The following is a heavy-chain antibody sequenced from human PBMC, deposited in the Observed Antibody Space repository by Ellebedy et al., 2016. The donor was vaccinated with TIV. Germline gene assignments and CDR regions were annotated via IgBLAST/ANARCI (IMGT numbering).Heavy chain of an antibody. CDR2: IIPLLGIP. D-gene: IGHD1-26*01. V-gene: IGHV1-69*02. J-gene: IGHJ3*02. CDR1: GGSFSSLS. CDR3: SIMGRWEGFDI. Sequence: SVKVSXKASGGSFSSLSITWVRQVPGQGPEWMGRIIPLLGIPNYAQRFQDRVTITADKSTSTAYVELSSLRSEDTAVYYCSIMGRWEGFDIWGPGTRVTVSS.